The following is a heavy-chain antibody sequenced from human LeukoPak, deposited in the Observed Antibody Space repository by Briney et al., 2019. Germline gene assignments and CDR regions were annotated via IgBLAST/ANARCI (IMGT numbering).Heavy chain of an antibody. V-gene: IGHV1-24*01. Sequence: ASAKVSCTVSGYTLTEVSMHWVRQAPGKGLEWMGGFDLENGGRIYAQKFQGRVTMTEDTSTDTAYMELSSLRSEDTAVYYCATYDSWFGELLDYWGQGTLVTVSS. CDR3: ATYDSWFGELLDY. CDR2: FDLENGGR. D-gene: IGHD3-10*01. CDR1: GYTLTEVS. J-gene: IGHJ4*02.